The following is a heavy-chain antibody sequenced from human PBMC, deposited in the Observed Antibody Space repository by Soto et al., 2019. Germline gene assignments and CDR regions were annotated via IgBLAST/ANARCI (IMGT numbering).Heavy chain of an antibody. CDR1: GGFISSGGYY. D-gene: IGHD3-3*01. CDR2: IYYSGST. J-gene: IGHJ4*02. CDR3: ARDRAGVGNFDY. Sequence: TLSLTCTVSGGFISSGGYYWSWIRQHPGKGLEWIGYIYYSGSTYYNPSLKSRVTISVDTSKNQFSLKLSSVTAADTAVYYCARDRAGVGNFDYWGQGTLVTVSS. V-gene: IGHV4-31*03.